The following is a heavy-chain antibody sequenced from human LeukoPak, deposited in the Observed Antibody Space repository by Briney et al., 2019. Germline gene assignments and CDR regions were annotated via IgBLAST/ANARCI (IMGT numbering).Heavy chain of an antibody. CDR2: INHSGST. V-gene: IGHV4-34*01. CDR3: ARDRLTPMVRGLLDY. CDR1: GGSFSGYY. J-gene: IGHJ4*02. Sequence: PSETLSLTCAVYGGSFSGYYWSWIRQPPGKGLEWIGEINHSGSTNYNPSLKSRVTISVDTSKNQFSLKLSSVTAADTAVYYCARDRLTPMVRGLLDYWGQGTLVTVSS. D-gene: IGHD3-10*01.